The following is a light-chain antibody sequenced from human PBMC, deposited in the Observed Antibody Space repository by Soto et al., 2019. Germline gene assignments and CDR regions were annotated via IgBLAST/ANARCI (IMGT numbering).Light chain of an antibody. Sequence: DIQLTQSPSFLSASVGDRVTITCRASQGIGSYLAWYQQRPGKDPKLLIYAASPLQSGVPSRFSGSGSGTECTLTISSRQPEEFANCYCQQRNSYPRTFGQGTKRESK. V-gene: IGKV1-9*01. CDR2: AAS. CDR1: QGIGSY. J-gene: IGKJ2*01. CDR3: QQRNSYPRT.